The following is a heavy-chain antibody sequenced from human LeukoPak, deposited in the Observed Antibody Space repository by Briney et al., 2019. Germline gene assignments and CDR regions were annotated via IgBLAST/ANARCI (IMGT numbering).Heavy chain of an antibody. CDR1: GFTFDDYA. CDR2: ISWNSGSI. D-gene: IGHD5-12*01. V-gene: IGHV3-9*01. J-gene: IGHJ5*02. CDR3: ARDQGGYSGYDSAVRTNWFDP. Sequence: GRSLRLSCAASGFTFDDYAMHWVRQAPGKGLEWVSGISWNSGSIGYADSVKGRFTISRDNAKNSLYLQMNSLRAEDTALYYCARDQGGYSGYDSAVRTNWFDPWGQGTLVTVSS.